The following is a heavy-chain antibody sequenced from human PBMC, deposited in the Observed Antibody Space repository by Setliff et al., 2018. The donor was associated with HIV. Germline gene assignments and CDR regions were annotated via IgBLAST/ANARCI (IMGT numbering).Heavy chain of an antibody. CDR2: IYYSGST. V-gene: IGHV4-39*01. CDR3: ARQGQLGSD. J-gene: IGHJ4*02. D-gene: IGHD1-1*01. CDR1: GGSIYGSDYY. Sequence: SETLFLTCTVSGGSIYGSDYYWGWIRQPPGKGLESIGSIYYSGSTYYKPSLKSRVTIYVDTSKNQFSLKLNSVTAADTAVYYCARQGQLGSDWGQGILVTVSS.